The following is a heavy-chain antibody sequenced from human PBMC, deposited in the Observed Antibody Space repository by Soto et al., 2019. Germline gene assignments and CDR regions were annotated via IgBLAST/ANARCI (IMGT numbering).Heavy chain of an antibody. CDR1: GGTFSSYA. V-gene: IGHV1-69*13. J-gene: IGHJ3*02. CDR2: IIPIFGTA. Sequence: SVKVSCTASGGTFSSYAISGVRPAPGQGLEWMGGIIPIFGTANYAQKFQGRVTITADESTSTAYMELSSLRSEDTAVYYCAREFPSSRNAFDSWGQGTMVTFS. CDR3: AREFPSSRNAFDS.